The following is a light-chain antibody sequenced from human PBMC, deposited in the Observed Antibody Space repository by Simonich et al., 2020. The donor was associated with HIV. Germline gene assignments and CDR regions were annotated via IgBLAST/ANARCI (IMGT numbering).Light chain of an antibody. V-gene: IGKV2-28*01. CDR3: MQALQTPLFT. J-gene: IGKJ3*01. CDR1: QSLLHSNGYNY. CDR2: LGS. Sequence: DVVMTQSPLSLPFTPGEPASISCRSSQSLLHSNGYNYLDWYLQKPGQAPQLLIVLGSTRASGVPDRFSGSGSGTDFTLKISRVEAEDVGVYYCMQALQTPLFTFGPGTKVDIK.